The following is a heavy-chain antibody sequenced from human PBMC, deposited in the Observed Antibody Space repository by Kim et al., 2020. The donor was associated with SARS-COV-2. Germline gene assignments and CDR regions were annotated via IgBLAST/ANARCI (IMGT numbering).Heavy chain of an antibody. CDR1: GFTFSSYS. J-gene: IGHJ6*03. CDR3: ARARGGVRGVMDMDV. Sequence: GGSLRLSCAASGFTFSSYSMNWVRQAPGKGLEWVSSISSSSSYIYYADSVKGRFTISRDNAKNSLYLQMNSLRAEDTAVYYCARARGGVRGVMDMDVWGKGTTVTVSS. CDR2: ISSSSSYI. V-gene: IGHV3-21*01. D-gene: IGHD3-10*01.